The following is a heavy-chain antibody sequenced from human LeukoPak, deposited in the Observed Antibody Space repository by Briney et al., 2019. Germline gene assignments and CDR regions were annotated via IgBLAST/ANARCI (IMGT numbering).Heavy chain of an antibody. CDR3: AKGPFGAAPSHYYYYYMDV. CDR2: IHHDGSNK. V-gene: IGHV3-30*02. Sequence: GGSLRLSCAASGFTFSSYGMHWVRQAPGKGLDWVAFIHHDGSNKYYAGSVRGRFTISRDNSKNTLYLQMNSLRAEDTAVYYCAKGPFGAAPSHYYYYYMDVWGKGTTVTVSS. D-gene: IGHD6-6*01. J-gene: IGHJ6*03. CDR1: GFTFSSYG.